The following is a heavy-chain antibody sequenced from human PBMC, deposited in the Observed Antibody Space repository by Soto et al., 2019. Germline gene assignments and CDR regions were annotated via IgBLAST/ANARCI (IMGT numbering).Heavy chain of an antibody. J-gene: IGHJ5*01. V-gene: IGHV3-30-3*01. CDR1: GFTFSSSA. CDR2: ISHDGINK. Sequence: PGGSLRLSCAASGFTFSSSAMHWVRQAPGKGLEWVATISHDGINKYYADSTKGPFTISRDNSKNTLYLQMNTLRPEDTAVYYCARGADWFESWGQGTLVTVSS. CDR3: ARGADWFES.